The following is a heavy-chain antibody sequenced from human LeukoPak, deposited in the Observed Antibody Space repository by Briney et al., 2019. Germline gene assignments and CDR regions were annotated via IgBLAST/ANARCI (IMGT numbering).Heavy chain of an antibody. CDR3: ARPHSDGSASYYFDY. Sequence: ASVKVSCKASEYTFTSYYMHWVRQAPGQGLEWMGIINPSGGSTSYAQKFQGRVTMTRDTSTSTVYMELSSLRSEDTAVYYCARPHSDGSASYYFDYWGQGTLVTVSS. CDR1: EYTFTSYY. CDR2: INPSGGST. J-gene: IGHJ4*02. V-gene: IGHV1-46*01. D-gene: IGHD3-22*01.